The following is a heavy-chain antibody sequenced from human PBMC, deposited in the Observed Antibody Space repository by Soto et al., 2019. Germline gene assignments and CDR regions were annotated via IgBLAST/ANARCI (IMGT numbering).Heavy chain of an antibody. V-gene: IGHV5-51*01. CDR2: IYPSDSNT. CDR1: GCSFASYW. CDR3: ARGYDTSGYHHFYLDF. D-gene: IGHD3-22*01. J-gene: IGHJ4*02. Sequence: GESLKISCKGSGCSFASYWIVWVRQMPGKGLEWLGIIYPSDSNTKYSPSFQGQVTISADKSIDTAYLQWSSLKASDTAMYYCARGYDTSGYHHFYLDFRGQGTLVTVS.